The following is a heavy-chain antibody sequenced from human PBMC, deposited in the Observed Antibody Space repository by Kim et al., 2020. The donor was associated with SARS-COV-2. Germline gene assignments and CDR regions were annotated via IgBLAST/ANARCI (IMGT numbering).Heavy chain of an antibody. CDR2: INGNGTRA. V-gene: IGHV3-74*01. J-gene: IGHJ4*02. CDR1: GFTFNTYW. D-gene: IGHD1-26*01. CDR3: ARAGIVPFDY. Sequence: GGSLRLSCAASGFTFNTYWMHWVRQAPGKGLVWVSRINGNGTRASYADSVKGRFTISRDNANNTLYLQMNSLRVEDTAAYYYARAGIVPFDYWVQGALV.